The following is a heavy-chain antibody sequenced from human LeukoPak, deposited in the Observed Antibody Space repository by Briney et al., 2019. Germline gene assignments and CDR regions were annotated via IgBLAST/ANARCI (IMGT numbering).Heavy chain of an antibody. CDR1: GFTFSNAW. CDR2: IKSKTDGGTT. D-gene: IGHD4-17*01. J-gene: IGHJ3*02. CDR3: TTEGATVTYDAFDI. Sequence: PVGCLRLSCAASGFTFSNAWMSWVRPAPGKGRGWVGRIKSKTDGGTTDYAAPVKGRFTISRDDSKNTLYLQMNSLKTEDTAVYYCTTEGATVTYDAFDIWGQGTMVTVSS. V-gene: IGHV3-15*01.